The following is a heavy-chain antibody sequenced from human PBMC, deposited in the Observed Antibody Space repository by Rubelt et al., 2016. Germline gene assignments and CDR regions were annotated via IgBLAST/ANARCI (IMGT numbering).Heavy chain of an antibody. CDR2: IYYSGST. Sequence: QVQLQQWGAGLLKPSETLSLTCAVYGGSFSGYDWSWIRQPPGKGLEWIGYIYYSGSTNYNPSLKSRVTRSVDTSKNQVSLKLSSVTAADTAVYYCARHNVAKAFDYWGQGTLVTVSS. J-gene: IGHJ4*02. D-gene: IGHD1-14*01. V-gene: IGHV4-34*11. CDR3: ARHNVAKAFDY. CDR1: GGSFSGYD.